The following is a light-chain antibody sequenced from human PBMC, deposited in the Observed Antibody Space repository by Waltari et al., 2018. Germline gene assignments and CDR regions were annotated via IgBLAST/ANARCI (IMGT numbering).Light chain of an antibody. Sequence: QLVLTQSPSASASLGASVKLTCTLSSGHSSYAIAWHPPQPEKGPRYLMKLNSDGSHSKGDGIPDRFSGSSSGAERYLTISSLQSEDEADYYCQTWGTGTVVFGGGTKLTVL. CDR3: QTWGTGTVV. J-gene: IGLJ2*01. CDR1: SGHSSYA. V-gene: IGLV4-69*01. CDR2: LNSDGSH.